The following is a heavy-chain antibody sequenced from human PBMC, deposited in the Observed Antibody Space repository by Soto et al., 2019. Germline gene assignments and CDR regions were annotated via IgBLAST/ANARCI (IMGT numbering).Heavy chain of an antibody. CDR2: FDPEDGET. V-gene: IGHV1-24*01. CDR3: ATGSGYEYYFDY. J-gene: IGHJ4*02. Sequence: ASVKVSCKVSGYTLTELSMHWVRQAPGKGLEWKGGFDPEDGETIYAQKFKGRVTMTEDTSTDTAYKEQSSLRTEDTAVYYCATGSGYEYYFDYWGQGTLVTVSS. D-gene: IGHD5-12*01. CDR1: GYTLTELS.